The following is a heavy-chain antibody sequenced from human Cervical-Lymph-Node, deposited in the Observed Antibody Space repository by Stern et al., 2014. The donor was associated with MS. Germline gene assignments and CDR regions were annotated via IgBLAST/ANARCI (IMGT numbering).Heavy chain of an antibody. CDR1: GFSFSDYG. D-gene: IGHD4-23*01. J-gene: IGHJ4*02. CDR3: AKDLGGNAFDY. Sequence: MQLVESGGGLVQPGTSLRLSCAASGFSFSDYGIHWVRQAPGKALEWVAVISYDGTHKYYADSVKGRVTISRDNSKNTLSLQINRLRSDDTAVYYCAKDLGGNAFDYWGQGTLVTVSS. V-gene: IGHV3-30*18. CDR2: ISYDGTHK.